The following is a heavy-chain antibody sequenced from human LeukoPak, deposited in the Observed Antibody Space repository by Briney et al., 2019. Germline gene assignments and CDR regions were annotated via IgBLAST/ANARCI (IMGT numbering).Heavy chain of an antibody. CDR3: ARGLLTGFDF. CDR2: INPNSGGT. CDR1: EYTFTDYF. V-gene: IGHV1-2*02. Sequence: ASVKVSCKASEYTFTDYFIHWMRQAPGQGLEWMGWINPNSGGTTYTQKLQGRVTMTRDTSISTAYMELSSLRSDDTAVYYCARGLLTGFDFWGQGTLVTVSS. J-gene: IGHJ4*02.